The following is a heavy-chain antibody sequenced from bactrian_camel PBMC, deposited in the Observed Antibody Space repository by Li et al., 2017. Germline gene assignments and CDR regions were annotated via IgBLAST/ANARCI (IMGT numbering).Heavy chain of an antibody. CDR1: DDGYSSAC. D-gene: IGHD1*01. CDR3: AAAVGHASDGCLSGSRSTYNY. CDR2: IWTGGGTT. V-gene: IGHV3S1*01. Sequence: VQLVESGGGSVQAGGSLRLSCTASDDGYSSACMGWFRQAPGKEREGVAAIWTGGGTTYYADSVKGRFTISQDNSKNTLYLQMNSLKPEDTAMYYCAAAVGHASDGCLSGSRSTYNYWGQGTQVTVS. J-gene: IGHJ4*01.